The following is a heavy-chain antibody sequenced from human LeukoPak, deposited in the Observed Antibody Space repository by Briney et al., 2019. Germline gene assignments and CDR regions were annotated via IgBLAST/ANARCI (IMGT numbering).Heavy chain of an antibody. D-gene: IGHD4-17*01. CDR1: GFTFSSYG. V-gene: IGHV3-30*18. Sequence: PGGSLRLSCAASGFTFSSYGMHWVRQAPGKGLEWVAVISYDGSNKYYADSVKGRFTISRDNSKNTLYLQMNSLRAEDTAVYYCAKDNRYGDYSAGYFDYWGQGTLVTVSS. CDR2: ISYDGSNK. CDR3: AKDNRYGDYSAGYFDY. J-gene: IGHJ4*02.